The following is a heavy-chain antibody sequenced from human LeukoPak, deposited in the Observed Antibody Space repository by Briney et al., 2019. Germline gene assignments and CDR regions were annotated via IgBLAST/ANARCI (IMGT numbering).Heavy chain of an antibody. D-gene: IGHD6-19*01. V-gene: IGHV4-4*07. CDR1: GFTFSASP. CDR2: IQTSGRTNT. J-gene: IGHJ4*02. Sequence: PGGSLKLSCAASGFTFSASPMHWIRQPAGKGLEWIGRIQTSGRTNTNYNPSLKSRVTMSVDTSKNQFSLKLSSVTAADTAVYYCARDGGSGWYNYWGQGTLVTVSS. CDR3: ARDGGSGWYNY.